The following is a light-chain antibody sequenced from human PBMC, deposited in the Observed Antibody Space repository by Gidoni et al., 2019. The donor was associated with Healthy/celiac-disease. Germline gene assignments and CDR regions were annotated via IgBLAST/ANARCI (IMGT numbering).Light chain of an antibody. J-gene: IGKJ4*01. Sequence: EIVLTQSPATLSLSPGERATLSCRASQSVSSYLAWYQQKPGQAPRLLIDDASNRATGIPARFSGSGSGTDFTLTISSLEPEDVAVYYCQQRSIALTFGGGTKVEIK. CDR1: QSVSSY. CDR2: DAS. CDR3: QQRSIALT. V-gene: IGKV3-11*01.